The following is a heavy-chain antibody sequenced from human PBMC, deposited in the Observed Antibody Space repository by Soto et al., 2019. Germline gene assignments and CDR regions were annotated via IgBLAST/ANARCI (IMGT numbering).Heavy chain of an antibody. D-gene: IGHD2-2*01. CDR1: GFTFSSYA. CDR2: ISYDGINT. V-gene: IGHV3-30-3*01. Sequence: GSLRLSCAASGFTFSSYAMNWVRQAPGTGLEWVALISYDGINTYYADSVKGRFTISRDSSKNTLYLQMTSLRAADTAVYYCGRCSSTSCHLGSDYWGQGTLVTVSS. CDR3: GRCSSTSCHLGSDY. J-gene: IGHJ4*02.